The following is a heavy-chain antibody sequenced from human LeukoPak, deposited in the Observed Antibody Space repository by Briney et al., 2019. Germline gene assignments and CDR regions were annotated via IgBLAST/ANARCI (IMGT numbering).Heavy chain of an antibody. CDR1: GFTFGSYS. CDR3: ARDPYYGSNSRYYYYYGMDV. V-gene: IGHV3-21*01. Sequence: PGGSLRLSCAASGFTFGSYSMNWVRQAPGRGLEWVSSISSSGSYIYYADSVKGRFTISRDNAKNSLYLQMNSLRAEDTAVYYCARDPYYGSNSRYYYYYGMDVWGQGTTVTVSS. CDR2: ISSSGSYI. D-gene: IGHD4-23*01. J-gene: IGHJ6*02.